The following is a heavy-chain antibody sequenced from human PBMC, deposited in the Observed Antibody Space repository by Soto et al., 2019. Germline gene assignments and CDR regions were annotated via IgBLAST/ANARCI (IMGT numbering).Heavy chain of an antibody. CDR3: AGAVSEFDVRSYRTSYFEQ. V-gene: IGHV4-31*03. CDR2: IYYSVST. J-gene: IGHJ4*01. CDR1: GGSISSGGYY. Sequence: SETLSLTCTVSGGSISSGGYYCSWILQHPGKGLEWIGYIYYSVSTYYNPSLKSRVTISVDTSKNQFSLKLSSVTAADTAVYYCAGAVSEFDVRSYRTSYFEQWGHGIMVTVSS. D-gene: IGHD3-10*02.